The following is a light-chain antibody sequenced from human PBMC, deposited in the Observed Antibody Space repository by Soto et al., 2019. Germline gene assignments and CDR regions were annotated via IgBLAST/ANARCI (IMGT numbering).Light chain of an antibody. CDR2: DAS. J-gene: IGKJ4*01. CDR3: QQRSNWPPVT. V-gene: IGKV3-11*01. CDR1: QSVSSY. Sequence: EIVLTQSPATLSLSPGERATLSCRASQSVSSYLAWYQQKPGQAPRLLIYDASNRATGIPARFSGSGSGTDITLTISSLEHEDFAINYCQQRSNWPPVTFGGGTKVEIK.